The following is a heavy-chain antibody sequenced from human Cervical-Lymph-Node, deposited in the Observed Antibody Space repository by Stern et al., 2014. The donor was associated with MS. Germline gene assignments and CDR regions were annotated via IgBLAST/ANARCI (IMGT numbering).Heavy chain of an antibody. D-gene: IGHD6-19*01. CDR2: IYHSGNT. Sequence: QVQLQDSGPGLVKPSQTLSLSCTVSGGSITSGTYYWSWIRQPAGKGLEWIGRIYHSGNTIYTPTHKSRLPISVDASKNKSPLKLTSVTAADTAVYYCAREAVAADNNWFDPWGQGTLVAVSS. J-gene: IGHJ5*02. CDR3: AREAVAADNNWFDP. CDR1: GGSITSGTYY. V-gene: IGHV4-61*02.